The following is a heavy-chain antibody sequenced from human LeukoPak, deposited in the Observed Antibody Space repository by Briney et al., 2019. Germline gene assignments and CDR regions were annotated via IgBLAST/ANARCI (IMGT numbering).Heavy chain of an antibody. V-gene: IGHV1-69*04. Sequence: GASVKVSCKASGGTFSRYAISWVRQAPGPGLEWMGRIIPIFGIANYAQKFQGRVTITADKSTSTAYMELSSLRSEDTAVYYCARGGSSGWYLGSWGQGTLVTVSS. J-gene: IGHJ5*01. CDR1: GGTFSRYA. D-gene: IGHD6-19*01. CDR2: IIPIFGIA. CDR3: ARGGSSGWYLGS.